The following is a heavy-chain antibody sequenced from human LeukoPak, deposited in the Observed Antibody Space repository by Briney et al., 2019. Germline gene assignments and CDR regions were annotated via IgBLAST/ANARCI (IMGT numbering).Heavy chain of an antibody. V-gene: IGHV4-39*01. Sequence: SETLSLTCTVSGGSLSSSSYYWGWIRQPPGKGLEWIGSIYYSGSTYYNPSLKSRVTISVDTSKNQFSLKLSSVTAADTAVYYCRLWSAGYAFDIWGQGTMVTVSS. CDR2: IYYSGST. CDR3: RLWSAGYAFDI. CDR1: GGSLSSSSYY. D-gene: IGHD5-18*01. J-gene: IGHJ3*02.